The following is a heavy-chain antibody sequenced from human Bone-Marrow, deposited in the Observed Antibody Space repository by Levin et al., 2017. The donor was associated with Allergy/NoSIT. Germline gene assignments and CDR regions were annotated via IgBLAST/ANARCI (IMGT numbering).Heavy chain of an antibody. D-gene: IGHD5-12*01. J-gene: IGHJ5*02. CDR3: AKAYSGYDWWFDP. Sequence: SGGSLRLSCAPSGTTFDGYTMHWVRQAPGKGLEWVSLITWDGGDTYYADSVKGRFTISRDNSKNSLYLQMNSLRTEDTALYYCAKAYSGYDWWFDPWGQGTLVTVSS. V-gene: IGHV3-43*01. CDR2: ITWDGGDT. CDR1: GTTFDGYT.